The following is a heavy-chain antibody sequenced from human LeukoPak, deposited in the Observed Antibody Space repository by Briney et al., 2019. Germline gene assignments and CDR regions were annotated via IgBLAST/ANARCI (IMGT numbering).Heavy chain of an antibody. V-gene: IGHV4-38-2*02. D-gene: IGHD3-10*01. CDR3: ARGTGSLFY. CDR2: IYHSGST. CDR1: GYSISSGYY. Sequence: TSETLSLTCTVSGYSISSGYYWGWIRQPPGKGLEWIGSIYHSGSTYYNPSLKSRVTISVDTSKNQFSLKLSSVTAADTAVYYCARGTGSLFYWGHGILVTVSS. J-gene: IGHJ4*01.